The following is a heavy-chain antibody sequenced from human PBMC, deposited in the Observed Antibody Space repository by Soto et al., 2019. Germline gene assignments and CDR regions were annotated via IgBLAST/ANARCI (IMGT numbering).Heavy chain of an antibody. Sequence: PGGSLRLSCAASGFTFSSYGMHWVRQAPGKGLEWVAVISYDGSNKYYADSVKGRFTISRDNSKNTLYLQMNSLRAEDTAVYYCAKEWATITHYYYYGMDVWGQGTTVTVSS. CDR3: AKEWATITHYYYYGMDV. J-gene: IGHJ6*02. V-gene: IGHV3-30*18. D-gene: IGHD5-12*01. CDR1: GFTFSSYG. CDR2: ISYDGSNK.